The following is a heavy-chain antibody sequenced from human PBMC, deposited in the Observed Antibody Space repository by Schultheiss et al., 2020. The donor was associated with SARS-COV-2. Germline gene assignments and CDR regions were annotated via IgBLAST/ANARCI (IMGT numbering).Heavy chain of an antibody. D-gene: IGHD3-9*01. V-gene: IGHV3-7*01. Sequence: GGSLRLSCAASGFTFSSYAMHWVRQAPGKGLEWVANIKQDGSEKYYVDSVKGRFTISRDNAKNSLYLQMSSLRAEDTAVYYCARAGESYDPYDILTGPPNYWGQGTLVTVSS. J-gene: IGHJ4*02. CDR3: ARAGESYDPYDILTGPPNY. CDR2: IKQDGSEK. CDR1: GFTFSSYA.